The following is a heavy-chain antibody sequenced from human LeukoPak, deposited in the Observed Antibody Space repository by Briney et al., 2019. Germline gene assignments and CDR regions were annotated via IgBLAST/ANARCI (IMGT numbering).Heavy chain of an antibody. CDR3: PGGRPTDYYYYYMDV. J-gene: IGHJ6*03. D-gene: IGHD3-16*01. Sequence: PGGSLRLSCAASGFTFSSYGMHWVRQAPGKGLEWVAVIWYDGSNKYYADSVRGRFTISRDNSKNTLYLQMNSLRAEDAAVYYCPGGRPTDYYYYYMDVWGKGTTVTVSS. CDR2: IWYDGSNK. CDR1: GFTFSSYG. V-gene: IGHV3-33*01.